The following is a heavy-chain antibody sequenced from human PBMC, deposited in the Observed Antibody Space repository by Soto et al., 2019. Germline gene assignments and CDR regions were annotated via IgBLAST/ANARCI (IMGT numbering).Heavy chain of an antibody. D-gene: IGHD2-15*01. J-gene: IGHJ6*02. Sequence: EVQLVESGGGLVQPGGSLRLSCAASGFSFSSYSMNWVRQAPGKGLEWVSYISSSSSTIYYADSVKGRFTISRDNAKNSLYRQMNSLRDEDTAVYYCARDHCSGGSCYLFYYYYCMDVWGQGTTVTVSS. CDR2: ISSSSSTI. V-gene: IGHV3-48*02. CDR1: GFSFSSYS. CDR3: ARDHCSGGSCYLFYYYYCMDV.